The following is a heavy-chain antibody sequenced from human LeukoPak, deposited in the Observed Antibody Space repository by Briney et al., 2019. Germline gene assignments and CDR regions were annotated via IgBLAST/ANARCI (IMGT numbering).Heavy chain of an antibody. CDR1: GYTFTSYA. CDR2: INAGNGNT. Sequence: ASVKVSCKASGYTFTSYAMHWVRQAPGQRLEWRGWINAGNGNTKYSQKFQGRVTITRDTSASTAYMELSSLRSEDTDVYYCARDWAVPADIRFDYWGQGTLVSVSS. CDR3: ARDWAVPADIRFDY. V-gene: IGHV1-3*01. D-gene: IGHD2-2*01. J-gene: IGHJ4*02.